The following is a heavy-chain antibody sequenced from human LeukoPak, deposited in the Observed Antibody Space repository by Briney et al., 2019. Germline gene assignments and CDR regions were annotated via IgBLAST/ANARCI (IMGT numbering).Heavy chain of an antibody. CDR1: GFYFKSYA. Sequence: PGGSLRLSCATSGFYFKSYAMSWVRQAPGKGLEWVSGVSGSGASTYYADSVKSRFTIFRDSTKNTLNLQLNSLRVEDTAVYYCARVYGSSNYYYDRYYYYRDVWGRGTTVTVSS. D-gene: IGHD3-22*01. CDR3: ARVYGSSNYYYDRYYYYRDV. V-gene: IGHV3-23*01. J-gene: IGHJ6*03. CDR2: VSGSGAST.